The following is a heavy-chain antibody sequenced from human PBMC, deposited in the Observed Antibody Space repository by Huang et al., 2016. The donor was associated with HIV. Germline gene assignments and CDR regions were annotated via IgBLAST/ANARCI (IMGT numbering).Heavy chain of an antibody. Sequence: EVQLVESGGGLVKPGWSLRVSCEAFGFAFSKVWMSWVRQAPGKGRGCVGLIKTNVEGGPVEYAAPVKDRFRISKDDLKGIMYLEMNNLKSDDTAVYYCTTWSLTAAGGNWGRGTLVTVSS. CDR2: IKTNVEGGPV. D-gene: IGHD6-13*01. J-gene: IGHJ4*02. CDR1: GFAFSKVW. CDR3: TTWSLTAAGGN. V-gene: IGHV3-15*01.